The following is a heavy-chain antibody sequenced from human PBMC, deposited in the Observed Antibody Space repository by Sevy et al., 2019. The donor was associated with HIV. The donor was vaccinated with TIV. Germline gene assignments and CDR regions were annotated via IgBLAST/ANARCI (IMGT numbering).Heavy chain of an antibody. D-gene: IGHD3-10*01. J-gene: IGHJ1*01. Sequence: GGSLRLSCAASGFTFSSYAIHWVRQAPGKGLEWVAVISYEGNNKYYADSVQGRFTVSRDNSKNTLYVQMNSLRAEDTAVYYCAKDHNLWSEGGFLHHWGQGTLVTVSS. CDR2: ISYEGNNK. CDR1: GFTFSSYA. V-gene: IGHV3-30*18. CDR3: AKDHNLWSEGGFLHH.